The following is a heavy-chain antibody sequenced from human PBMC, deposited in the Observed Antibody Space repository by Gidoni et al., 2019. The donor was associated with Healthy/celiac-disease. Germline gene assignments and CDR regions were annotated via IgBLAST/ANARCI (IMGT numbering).Heavy chain of an antibody. CDR2: INPSGGST. D-gene: IGHD3-10*01. J-gene: IGHJ3*02. Sequence: QVQLVQSGAEVTKPAASVKVSCKASGYTFTRYYMHWVRQAPGQGLEWMGIINPSGGSTSYAQKFQGRVTMTRDTSTSTVYMELSSLRSEDTAVYYCARAELLWFGEMGNAFDIWGQGTMVTVSS. V-gene: IGHV1-46*01. CDR3: ARAELLWFGEMGNAFDI. CDR1: GYTFTRYY.